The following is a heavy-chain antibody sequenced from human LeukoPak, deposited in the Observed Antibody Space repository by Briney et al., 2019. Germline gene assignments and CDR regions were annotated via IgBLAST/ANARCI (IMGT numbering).Heavy chain of an antibody. V-gene: IGHV3-21*06. CDR2: IDSSGGYM. D-gene: IGHD5-24*01. Sequence: GGSLRLSCEASGFTFNTYSMNWARQAPGKGLEWVSSIDSSGGYMFYADSVKGRFIISRDNAKDSLYLQMNSLRVEDTTVYYCARALQFTFDYWGQGTLVTVSS. CDR1: GFTFNTYS. CDR3: ARALQFTFDY. J-gene: IGHJ4*02.